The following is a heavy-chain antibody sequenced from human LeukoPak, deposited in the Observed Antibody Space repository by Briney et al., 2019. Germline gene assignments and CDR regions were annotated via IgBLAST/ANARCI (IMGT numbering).Heavy chain of an antibody. CDR1: GFTFSSYA. D-gene: IGHD6-13*01. CDR3: VRPTGYSSSWGNFDF. V-gene: IGHV3-30*04. Sequence: GGSLRLSCSASGFTFSSYAMHWVRQAPGKGLEWVAVISYDGNNEYYTDSVKGRFTISRDNSKTTLFLQMNSLRVEDSAVYFCVRPTGYSSSWGNFDFWGQGTLVTVSS. J-gene: IGHJ4*02. CDR2: ISYDGNNE.